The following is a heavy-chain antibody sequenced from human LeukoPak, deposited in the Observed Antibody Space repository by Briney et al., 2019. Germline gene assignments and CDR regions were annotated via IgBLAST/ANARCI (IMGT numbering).Heavy chain of an antibody. CDR1: GVTFSGYG. V-gene: IGHV3-30*18. CDR3: AKDYTPYGDYVWDYFDC. CDR2: ISRDGSKK. J-gene: IGHJ4*02. D-gene: IGHD4-17*01. Sequence: PGGSLRLSCAASGVTFSGYGMHWVRQAPGKGLEWVAVISRDGSKKYYADSVKGRFTISRDNSKNTLYLQVDSLRAEDTAVYYCAKDYTPYGDYVWDYFDCWGQGTLVTVSS.